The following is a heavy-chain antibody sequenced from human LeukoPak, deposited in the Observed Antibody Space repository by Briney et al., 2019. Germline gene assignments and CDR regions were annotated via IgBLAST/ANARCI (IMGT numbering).Heavy chain of an antibody. D-gene: IGHD1-1*01. CDR3: AKARNWNDYYFDY. CDR1: GFTFSSYA. Sequence: SGGSLRLSCTTSGFTFSSYAMSWVRQAPGKGLEWVSDISRSGGGTYSADSVKGRFTISRDNSKNTLYLQMNSLRAEDTAVYYCAKARNWNDYYFDYWGQGTLVTVSS. CDR2: ISRSGGGT. J-gene: IGHJ4*02. V-gene: IGHV3-23*01.